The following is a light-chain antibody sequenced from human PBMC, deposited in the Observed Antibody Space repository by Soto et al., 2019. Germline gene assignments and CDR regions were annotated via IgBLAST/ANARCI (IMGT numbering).Light chain of an antibody. CDR2: DVG. CDR1: SSDVGGYNY. J-gene: IGLJ2*01. CDR3: SSYTSSNTVV. Sequence: QSALTQPASVSGSPGQSITISCTGTSSDVGGYNYVSWYQQHPGKAPKIMIYDVGNRPSGVSNRFSGSKSGNTASLTISGLQAEDEADYYCSSYTSSNTVVFGGGTKLTVL. V-gene: IGLV2-14*01.